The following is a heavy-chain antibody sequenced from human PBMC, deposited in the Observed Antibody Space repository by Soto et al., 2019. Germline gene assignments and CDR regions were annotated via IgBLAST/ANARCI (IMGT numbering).Heavy chain of an antibody. CDR3: ARGYSNYAH. V-gene: IGHV4-61*01. CDR2: IYYSGPS. Sequence: KPSETLSLTCTVSGGSVSRDSNFWSWIRQPPGKGLEWIGYIYYSGPSRYNPSLESRVTISIDSSKNQVSLTLTSVTAADKAVYYCARGYSNYAHWGRGTLVTVSS. D-gene: IGHD4-4*01. CDR1: GGSVSRDSNF. J-gene: IGHJ4*01.